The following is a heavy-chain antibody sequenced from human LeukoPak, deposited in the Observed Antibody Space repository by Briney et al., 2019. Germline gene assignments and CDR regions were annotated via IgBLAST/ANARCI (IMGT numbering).Heavy chain of an antibody. CDR3: ARDREYFYASSGYPDY. V-gene: IGHV3-11*04. Sequence: PGGTLRLSCVASGFTFSDHYMSWIRQAPGRGLEWIASTSSGSTTHYADSVKGRFTVSRVNAKNSLFLQINSLTGEDTAVYYCARDREYFYASSGYPDYWGQGTLVTVSS. J-gene: IGHJ4*02. D-gene: IGHD3-22*01. CDR2: TSSGSTT. CDR1: GFTFSDHY.